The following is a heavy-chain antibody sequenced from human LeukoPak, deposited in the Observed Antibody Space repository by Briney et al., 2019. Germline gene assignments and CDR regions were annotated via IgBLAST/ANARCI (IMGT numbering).Heavy chain of an antibody. D-gene: IGHD5-24*01. Sequence: PGGSLRLSCAASGFTFSSYAMNWVSQAPGKGMEWVSGISGSGGSTNYADSVEGRFTISRDNSNNTLYLQMNSLRAEDTAVYYCAKDARRDGYSYDYWGQGTLVTVSS. CDR1: GFTFSSYA. J-gene: IGHJ4*02. CDR3: AKDARRDGYSYDY. V-gene: IGHV3-23*01. CDR2: ISGSGGST.